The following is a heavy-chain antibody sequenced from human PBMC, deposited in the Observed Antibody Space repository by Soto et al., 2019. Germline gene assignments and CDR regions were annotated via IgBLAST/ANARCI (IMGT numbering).Heavy chain of an antibody. CDR3: AKDWARHSSSPYIFDY. J-gene: IGHJ4*01. V-gene: IGHV3-23*01. CDR2: ISGSGATS. D-gene: IGHD3-22*01. CDR1: GFTFSSYA. Sequence: EVQMLESGGGLVHPGGSLRLSCAASGFTFSSYAMGWVRQAPGKGLEWVSGISGSGATSYYADYVKGRFTISRDNSKNALYLQMNSLRAEDTSVYFCAKDWARHSSSPYIFDYWGHGTLATVSS.